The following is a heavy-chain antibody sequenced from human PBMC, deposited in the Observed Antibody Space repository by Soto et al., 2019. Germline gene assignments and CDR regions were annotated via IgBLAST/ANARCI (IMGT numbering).Heavy chain of an antibody. D-gene: IGHD4-17*01. Sequence: PSETLSLTSTVSGGSVSSGSYYWSWIRQPPGKGLEWIGYIYYSGSTNYNPSLKSRVTISVDTSKNQFSLKLSSVTAADTAVYYCARSLTTVTPSYDYWGQGTLVTVSS. CDR1: GGSVSSGSYY. J-gene: IGHJ4*02. CDR3: ARSLTTVTPSYDY. CDR2: IYYSGST. V-gene: IGHV4-61*01.